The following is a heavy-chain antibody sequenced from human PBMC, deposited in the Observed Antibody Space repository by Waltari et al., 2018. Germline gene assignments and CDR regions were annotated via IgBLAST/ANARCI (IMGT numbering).Heavy chain of an antibody. Sequence: QVQLQESGPGLVKPSETLSLTCTVSGGSISSYYWSWIRQPPGKGLEWIGYIYYSGSTNTNPSPKSRVTIAVDTSKSQFSRKLSAVTAADTAVYYCARKTAAGARAFDIWGQGTMVTVSS. J-gene: IGHJ3*02. CDR1: GGSISSYY. D-gene: IGHD6-13*01. CDR2: IYYSGST. CDR3: ARKTAAGARAFDI. V-gene: IGHV4-59*01.